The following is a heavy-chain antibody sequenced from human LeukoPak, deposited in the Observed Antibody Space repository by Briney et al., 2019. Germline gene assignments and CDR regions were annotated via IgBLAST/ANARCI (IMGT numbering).Heavy chain of an antibody. Sequence: ASVKVSCKASGYTFTGYYMHWVRQAPGQGLEWMGWINPNSGGTNYAQKFQGRVTMTRDTSISTAYMELSRLRSDDTAVYYCATSLLPTWYFDYWGQGTLVTVSS. V-gene: IGHV1-2*02. CDR3: ATSLLPTWYFDY. D-gene: IGHD3-22*01. CDR1: GYTFTGYY. J-gene: IGHJ4*02. CDR2: INPNSGGT.